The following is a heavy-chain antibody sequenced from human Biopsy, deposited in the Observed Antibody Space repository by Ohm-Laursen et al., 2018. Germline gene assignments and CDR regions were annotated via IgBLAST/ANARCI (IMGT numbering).Heavy chain of an antibody. D-gene: IGHD3-10*01. CDR3: ARADPPLFYYGSGSSNWFDP. CDR1: GYAFTSYE. V-gene: IGHV1-8*01. J-gene: IGHJ5*02. Sequence: SSVKVSCKTSGYAFTSYEINWVRQATGQGLEWMGWMNPDSGNTGYAQNFQGRVTMTRNTSISTAYMELSSLRSEDTAVYFCARADPPLFYYGSGSSNWFDPWGQGTLVTVSS. CDR2: MNPDSGNT.